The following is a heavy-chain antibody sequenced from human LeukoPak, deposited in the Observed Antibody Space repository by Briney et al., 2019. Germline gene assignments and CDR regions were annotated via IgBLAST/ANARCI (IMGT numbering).Heavy chain of an antibody. CDR2: IYYSGST. J-gene: IGHJ4*02. CDR3: ARLGGSSVY. V-gene: IGHV4-59*08. Sequence: SETLSLTCTVSGVSISSYYWSWIRQPPGKGLEWIGYIYYSGSTNYNPSLKSRVTISVDTSKNRFSLKLSSVTAAGSAVYYCARLGGSSVYWGQGTLVTVSS. CDR1: GVSISSYY. D-gene: IGHD6-19*01.